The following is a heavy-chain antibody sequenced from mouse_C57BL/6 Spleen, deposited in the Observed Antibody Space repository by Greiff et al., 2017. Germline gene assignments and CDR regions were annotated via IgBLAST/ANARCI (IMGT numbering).Heavy chain of an antibody. CDR2: ISNLAYSI. CDR1: GFTFSDYG. V-gene: IGHV5-15*01. Sequence: EVKLVESGGGLVQPGGSLKLSCAASGFTFSDYGMAWVRQAPRKGPEWVAFISNLAYSIYYADTVTGRFTISRENAKNTLYLEMSSLRSEDTAMYDCARQGGYEGYFDYWGQGTTLTVSS. D-gene: IGHD2-2*01. J-gene: IGHJ2*01. CDR3: ARQGGYEGYFDY.